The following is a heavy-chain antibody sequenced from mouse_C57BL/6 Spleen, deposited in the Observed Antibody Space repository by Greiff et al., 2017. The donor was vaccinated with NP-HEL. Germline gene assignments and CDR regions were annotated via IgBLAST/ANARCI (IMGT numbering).Heavy chain of an antibody. CDR1: GYTFTSYW. D-gene: IGHD1-1*01. V-gene: IGHV1-5*01. Sequence: VQLQQSGTVLARPGASVKMSCKTSGYTFTSYWMHWVKQRPGQGLEWIGAIYPGNSDTSYNQKFKGKAKLTAVTSASTAYMELSSLTNEDSAVYYCTRLNYYGSSPFAYWGQGTLVTVSA. CDR2: IYPGNSDT. CDR3: TRLNYYGSSPFAY. J-gene: IGHJ3*01.